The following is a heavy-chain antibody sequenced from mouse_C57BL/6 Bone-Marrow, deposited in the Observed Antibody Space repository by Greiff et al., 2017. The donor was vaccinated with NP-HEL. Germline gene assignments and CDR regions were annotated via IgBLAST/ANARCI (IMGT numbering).Heavy chain of an antibody. V-gene: IGHV1-81*01. CDR2: IYPRSGNT. D-gene: IGHD2-2*01. J-gene: IGHJ4*01. CDR3: ARSRKPHLLWLRGAMDY. CDR1: GYTFTSYG. Sequence: VQLQQSGAELARPGASVKLSCKASGYTFTSYGISWVKQRTGQGLEWIGEIYPRSGNTYYNEKFKGKATLTADKSSSTAYMALRSLTSEDSAVYFCARSRKPHLLWLRGAMDYWGQGTSVTVSS.